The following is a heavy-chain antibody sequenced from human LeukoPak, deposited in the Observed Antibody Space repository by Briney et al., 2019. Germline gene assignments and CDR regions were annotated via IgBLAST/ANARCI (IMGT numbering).Heavy chain of an antibody. CDR1: GYTFTGYY. V-gene: IGHV1-2*02. CDR3: ARLTTVTTGDAFDI. CDR2: INPNSGGT. J-gene: IGHJ3*02. Sequence: ASVKVSCKASGYTFTGYYMHWVRQAPGQGLEWRGWINPNSGGTNYAQKFQGRVTMTRDTSISTAYMELSRLRSDDTAVYYCARLTTVTTGDAFDIWGQGTMVTVSS. D-gene: IGHD4-17*01.